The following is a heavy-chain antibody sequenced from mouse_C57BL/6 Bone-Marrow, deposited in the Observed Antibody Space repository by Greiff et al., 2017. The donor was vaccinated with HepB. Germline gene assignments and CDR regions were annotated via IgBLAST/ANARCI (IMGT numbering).Heavy chain of an antibody. V-gene: IGHV5-17*01. Sequence: EVQLVESGGGLVKPGGSLKLSCAASGFTFSEYGMHWVRQAPEKGLEWVAYISSGSSTIYYADTVKGRFTISRDNAKNTLFLQMTSLRSEDTAMYYCARGLLREYFDYWGQGTTLTVSS. J-gene: IGHJ2*01. CDR2: ISSGSSTI. CDR1: GFTFSEYG. D-gene: IGHD1-1*01. CDR3: ARGLLREYFDY.